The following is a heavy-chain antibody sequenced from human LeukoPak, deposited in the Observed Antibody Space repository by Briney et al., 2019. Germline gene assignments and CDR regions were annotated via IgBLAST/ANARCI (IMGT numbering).Heavy chain of an antibody. J-gene: IGHJ3*01. V-gene: IGHV4-30-4*08. D-gene: IGHD2-2*01. CDR3: AREVITPGDSDGFDL. Sequence: SQTLSLTCTVSGGSISSANHFWSWVRQSPGEGLEWIGYIHYDGRAHCNPSLKSRVSMSLDMSKNQFSLSLSSVTAADTAIYYCAREVITPGDSDGFDLWGQGTMVSVSS. CDR1: GGSISSANHF. CDR2: IHYDGRA.